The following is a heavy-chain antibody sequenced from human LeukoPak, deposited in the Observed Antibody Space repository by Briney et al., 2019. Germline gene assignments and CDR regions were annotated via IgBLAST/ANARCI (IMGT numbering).Heavy chain of an antibody. Sequence: ASVKVSCKASGYTFTGYYMHWVRQAPGQGLEWMGWINPNSGGTNYAQKLQGRVTMTTDTSTSTAYMELRSLRSDDTAVYYCARVYYGSGSYYNYGMDVWGQGTTVTVSS. CDR3: ARVYYGSGSYYNYGMDV. CDR2: INPNSGGT. J-gene: IGHJ6*02. V-gene: IGHV1-2*02. CDR1: GYTFTGYY. D-gene: IGHD3-10*01.